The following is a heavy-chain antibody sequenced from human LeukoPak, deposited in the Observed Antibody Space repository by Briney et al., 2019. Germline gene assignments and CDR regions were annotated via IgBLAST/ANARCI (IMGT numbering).Heavy chain of an antibody. CDR3: ARELHVERDDY. J-gene: IGHJ4*02. D-gene: IGHD1-1*01. CDR2: ISANDGKT. V-gene: IGHV1-18*01. CDR1: GFVFTSYG. Sequence: APSVRVFCKASGFVFTSYGFTWVRQAPGQGLEWMGWISANDGKTHYSEKHQGRVTMSTDTVTSTAYMELRSLRSDDTAVYYCARELHVERDDYWGQGTLVTVSS.